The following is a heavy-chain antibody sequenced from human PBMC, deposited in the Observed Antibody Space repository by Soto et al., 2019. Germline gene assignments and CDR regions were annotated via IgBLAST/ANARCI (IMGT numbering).Heavy chain of an antibody. CDR2: IYESGRT. Sequence: PSETLSLTCSVSGDSISNLDYFWAWIRQPPGQALEYIGYIYESGRTYYKPSLKSRASISMDKSRNQFSVRLTSVTAADTAVYFCARGDRYSGSFSDYFDPWGQGTLVTVSS. D-gene: IGHD1-26*01. CDR1: GDSISNLDYF. J-gene: IGHJ5*02. CDR3: ARGDRYSGSFSDYFDP. V-gene: IGHV4-30-4*01.